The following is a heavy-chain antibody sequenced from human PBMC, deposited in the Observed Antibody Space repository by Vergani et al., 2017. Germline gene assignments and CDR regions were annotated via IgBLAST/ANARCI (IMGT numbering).Heavy chain of an antibody. V-gene: IGHV4-34*01. CDR3: ARGNKQLVSPGLLFYY. J-gene: IGHJ4*02. Sequence: QVQLQQWGAGLLKPSETLSLTCAVYGGSFSGYYWSWIRQPPGKGLEWIGYIYYSGSTYYNPSLKSRVTISVDTSKNQFSLKLSSVTAADTAVYYCARGNKQLVSPGLLFYYWGQGTLVTVSS. CDR1: GGSFSGYY. D-gene: IGHD6-6*01. CDR2: IYYSGST.